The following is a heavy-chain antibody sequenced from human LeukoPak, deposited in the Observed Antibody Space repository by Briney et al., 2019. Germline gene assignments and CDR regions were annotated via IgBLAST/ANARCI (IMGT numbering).Heavy chain of an antibody. CDR2: ISTYNGNT. J-gene: IGHJ5*02. CDR3: ARTWFGELFSVGS. D-gene: IGHD3-10*01. Sequence: ASVKVSCKASGYTFTTYGISWVRQAPGQGLEWVGWISTYNGNTNYAQKVQGRVTLTTDTSTSTAYMELTSLRSDDTAVYYCARTWFGELFSVGSWGQGTLVTVSS. V-gene: IGHV1-18*01. CDR1: GYTFTTYG.